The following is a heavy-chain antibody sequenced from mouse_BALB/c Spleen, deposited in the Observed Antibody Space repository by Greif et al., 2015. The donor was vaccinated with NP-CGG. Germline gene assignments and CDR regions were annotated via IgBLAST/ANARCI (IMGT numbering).Heavy chain of an antibody. CDR3: ARSTARASWFAY. CDR2: IDTSDSYT. CDR1: GYTFTDYW. Sequence: QVQLQQSGAELVMPGASVKMSCKASGYTFTDYWMHWVKQRPGQGLEWIGAIDTSDSYTSYNQKFKGKATLTVDESSSTAYMQLSSLTSEDSAVYYCARSTARASWFAYWGQGTLVTVSA. J-gene: IGHJ3*01. V-gene: IGHV1-69*01. D-gene: IGHD3-1*01.